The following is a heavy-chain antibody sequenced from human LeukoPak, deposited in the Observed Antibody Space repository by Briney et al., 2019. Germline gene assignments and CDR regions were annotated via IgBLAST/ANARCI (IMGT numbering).Heavy chain of an antibody. CDR1: GFTFSSYA. Sequence: GGSLRLSCAASGFTFSSYAMSWVRQVPGKGLEWVSDISVSGYSTYYADSVKGRFTISRDNSNNTLYLQLDSLRVEDTAIYYCAKFRGSPYWGQGTLLTVSS. CDR2: ISVSGYST. CDR3: AKFRGSPY. J-gene: IGHJ4*02. V-gene: IGHV3-23*01.